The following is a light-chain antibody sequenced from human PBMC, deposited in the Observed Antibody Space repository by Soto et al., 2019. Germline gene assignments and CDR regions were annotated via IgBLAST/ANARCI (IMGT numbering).Light chain of an antibody. J-gene: IGKJ5*01. CDR3: QQFNTYPIT. V-gene: IGKV1-13*02. Sequence: AIQLTQSPSSLSASVGDRVTITCRASQDIRGALAWYQQKPGKPPKLLIFDVSSLQSGVPSRFSGSGSGTDFTLTISSLQPEDFATYYGQQFNTYPITFGQGTRREIK. CDR2: DVS. CDR1: QDIRGA.